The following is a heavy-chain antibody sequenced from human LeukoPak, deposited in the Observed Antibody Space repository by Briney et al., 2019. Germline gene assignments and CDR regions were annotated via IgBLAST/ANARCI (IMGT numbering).Heavy chain of an antibody. CDR1: GGSISSGGYS. CDR3: ARGLYSPYFDY. V-gene: IGHV4-30-2*01. J-gene: IGHJ4*02. D-gene: IGHD2-2*02. Sequence: PSQTLSLTCAVSGGSISSGGYSWSWIRQPPGEGLEWIGYIYHSGSTYYNPSLKSRVTISVDRSKNQFSLKLSSVTAADTAVYYCARGLYSPYFDYWGQGTLVTVSS. CDR2: IYHSGST.